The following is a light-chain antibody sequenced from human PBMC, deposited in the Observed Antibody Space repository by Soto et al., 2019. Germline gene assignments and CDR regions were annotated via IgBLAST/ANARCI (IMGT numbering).Light chain of an antibody. CDR1: SSDIANYNR. CDR3: ASYTTCDTYV. CDR2: EVT. V-gene: IGLV2-18*02. Sequence: QSALTQPPSVSGSPGQSVTIYCTGTSSDIANYNRVSWYQLPPGTAPKLMIYEVTNRPSGVPDRFSGSKSANTASLTISGLQAEYEADHYCASYTTCDTYVFGTGIELTVL. J-gene: IGLJ1*01.